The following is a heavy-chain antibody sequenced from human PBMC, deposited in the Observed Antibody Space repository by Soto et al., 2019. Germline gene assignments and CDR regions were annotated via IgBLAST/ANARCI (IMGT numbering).Heavy chain of an antibody. V-gene: IGHV3-53*01. Sequence: LRLSCAASGFSVSTNYMTWVRQAPGKGLEWVSVIYSGGSTYYADSVKGRFTISRDNSKNTLHLQMNSLRAEDTAVYYCARGSGSLYYFDFWGRGTLVTVSS. J-gene: IGHJ4*02. D-gene: IGHD1-26*01. CDR2: IYSGGST. CDR1: GFSVSTNY. CDR3: ARGSGSLYYFDF.